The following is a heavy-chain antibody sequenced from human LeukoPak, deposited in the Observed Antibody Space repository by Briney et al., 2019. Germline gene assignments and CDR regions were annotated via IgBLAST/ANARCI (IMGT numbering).Heavy chain of an antibody. J-gene: IGHJ3*02. V-gene: IGHV4-31*03. CDR2: IYYSGST. CDR3: ARLVVTAISAFDI. Sequence: PSETLSLTCTVSGGSISSGGYYWSWIRQHPGKGLEWIGYIYYSGSTYYNPSLKSRVTISVDTSKNQFSLKLSSVTAADTAVYYCARLVVTAISAFDIWGQGTMVTVSS. CDR1: GGSISSGGYY. D-gene: IGHD2-21*02.